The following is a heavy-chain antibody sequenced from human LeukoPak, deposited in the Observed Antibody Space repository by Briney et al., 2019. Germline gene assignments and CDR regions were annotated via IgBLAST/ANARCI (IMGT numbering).Heavy chain of an antibody. J-gene: IGHJ4*02. CDR1: GGPISSGGYS. V-gene: IGHV4-30-2*01. Sequence: KSSETLSLTCAVPGGPISSGGYSWSWIRQPPGKGLEWIGYIYHSGSTYYNPSLKSRVTISVDRSKNQFSLKLSSVTAADTAVYYCARGLGIAAAGSFDYWGQGTLVTVSS. CDR2: IYHSGST. CDR3: ARGLGIAAAGSFDY. D-gene: IGHD6-13*01.